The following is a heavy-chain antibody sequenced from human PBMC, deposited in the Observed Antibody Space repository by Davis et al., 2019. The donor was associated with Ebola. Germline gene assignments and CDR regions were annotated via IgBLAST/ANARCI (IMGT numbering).Heavy chain of an antibody. D-gene: IGHD1-1*01. CDR2: INPNTGGT. J-gene: IGHJ4*02. CDR3: ARDVRGITGPSEY. V-gene: IGHV1-2*04. Sequence: AASVKVSCKASGYTFSGFYIHWARQAPGQGLEWLGWINPNTGGTSLAQRFRGWVTLTRDTSISTAYMELRSLRSDDTARYYCARDVRGITGPSEYWGQGTLVTVSS. CDR1: GYTFSGFY.